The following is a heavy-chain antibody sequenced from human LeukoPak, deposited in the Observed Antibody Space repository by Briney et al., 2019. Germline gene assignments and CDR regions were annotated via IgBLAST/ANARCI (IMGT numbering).Heavy chain of an antibody. J-gene: IGHJ4*02. Sequence: SETLSLTCTVSGGSISSGGYSWSWIRQHPGKGLEWIGYIYYSGSTYYNPSLKSRVTISVDTSKNQFSLKLSSVTAADTAVYYCARDGGWFYDSSGYYFDYWGQGTLVTVPS. CDR3: ARDGGWFYDSSGYYFDY. CDR1: GGSISSGGYS. V-gene: IGHV4-31*03. D-gene: IGHD3-22*01. CDR2: IYYSGST.